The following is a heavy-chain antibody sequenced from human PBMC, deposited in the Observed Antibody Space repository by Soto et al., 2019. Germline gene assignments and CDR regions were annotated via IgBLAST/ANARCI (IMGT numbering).Heavy chain of an antibody. CDR3: ARDYYGSGSYYPYYFDY. V-gene: IGHV1-2*02. CDR1: GYTFTGYY. D-gene: IGHD3-10*01. CDR2: INPNSGGT. Sequence: ASVKVSCKASGYTFTGYYMHWVRQAPGQGLEGMGWINPNSGGTNYAQKFQGRVTMTRDTSISTAYMELSRLRSDDTAVYYCARDYYGSGSYYPYYFDYWGQGTLVTVSS. J-gene: IGHJ4*02.